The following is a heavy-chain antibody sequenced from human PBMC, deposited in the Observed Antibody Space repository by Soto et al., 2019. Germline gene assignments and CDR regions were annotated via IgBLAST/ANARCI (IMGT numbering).Heavy chain of an antibody. D-gene: IGHD5-18*01. CDR2: IIPIFGTT. CDR1: GGSFTYT. Sequence: SVKVSCKASGGSFTYTLSWVRQAPGQGLEWMGGIIPIFGTTNYAQKFQGRVTITADESTKTAYMELSTLRSEDTAVHYCARLHSHGTYGMDVWGQGTTVTVSS. V-gene: IGHV1-69*13. CDR3: ARLHSHGTYGMDV. J-gene: IGHJ6*02.